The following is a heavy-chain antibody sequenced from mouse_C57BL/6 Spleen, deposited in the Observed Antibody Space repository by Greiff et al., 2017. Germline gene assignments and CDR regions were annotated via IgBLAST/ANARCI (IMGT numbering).Heavy chain of an antibody. Sequence: QVQLQQPGAELVKPGASVKVSCKASGYTFTSYWMHWVKQRPGQGLEWIGRIHPSDSDTNYNQKFKGKATLTVDKPSSTAYMQLSSLTSEDSAVYYCAIGGRSRGGDYWGQGTTLTVSS. CDR1: GYTFTSYW. CDR3: AIGGRSRGGDY. CDR2: IHPSDSDT. V-gene: IGHV1-74*01. J-gene: IGHJ2*01.